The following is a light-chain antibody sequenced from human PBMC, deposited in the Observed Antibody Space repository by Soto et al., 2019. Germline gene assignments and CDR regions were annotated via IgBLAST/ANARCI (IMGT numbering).Light chain of an antibody. CDR2: GAS. V-gene: IGKV3-20*01. J-gene: IGKJ2*01. Sequence: EIVLTQSPGTLSLSPGERATLSCRASQSVSSSYLAWYQQKPGQAPRLLIYGASSRATGIPDRFSGSGSGTAFTLTISGLEPADSAVYYCQQYGSSPPYMYTFGQGTKLEI. CDR1: QSVSSSY. CDR3: QQYGSSPPYMYT.